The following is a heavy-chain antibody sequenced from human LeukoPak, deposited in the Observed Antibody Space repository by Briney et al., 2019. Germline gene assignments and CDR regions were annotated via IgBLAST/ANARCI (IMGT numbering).Heavy chain of an antibody. Sequence: GGSLRLSCAASGFTFSSYAMSWVRQAPGKGLEWVSGFSVSDQTTYYADSVKGRFTISRDNSKNTLYLQINSLRAEDTAVYYCAKGAYGSGTYGAHDYWGQGTLVTVSS. CDR3: AKGAYGSGTYGAHDY. D-gene: IGHD3-10*01. CDR2: FSVSDQTT. J-gene: IGHJ4*02. V-gene: IGHV3-23*01. CDR1: GFTFSSYA.